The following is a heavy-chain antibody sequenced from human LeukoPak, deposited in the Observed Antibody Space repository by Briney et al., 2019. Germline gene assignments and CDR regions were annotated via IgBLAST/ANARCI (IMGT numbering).Heavy chain of an antibody. J-gene: IGHJ3*01. D-gene: IGHD2-2*01. CDR1: GGTFSSYA. CDR2: IIHIFGTA. V-gene: IGHV1-69*05. Sequence: SVKVSCKASGGTFSSYAISWVRQAPGQGLEWMGGIIHIFGTANYAQKFQGRVTITTDESTSTAYMEPSSLRSEDTAVYYCARAGYCSSTSCHGPAFDVWGQGTMVTVSS. CDR3: ARAGYCSSTSCHGPAFDV.